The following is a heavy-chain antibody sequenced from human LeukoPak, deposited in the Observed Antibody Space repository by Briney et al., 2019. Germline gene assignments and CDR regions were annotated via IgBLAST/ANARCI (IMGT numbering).Heavy chain of an antibody. CDR3: ARGLRSFDSSSPFDY. J-gene: IGHJ4*02. CDR1: GGSISSYY. Sequence: SETLSLTCTVSGGSISSYYWSWIRQPPGKGLEWIGYIYYSGTNYNPSLKSRVTISVDTSKNQFSLKLSSVTAADTAVYYCARGLRSFDSSSPFDYWGQGTLVTVSS. V-gene: IGHV4-59*01. CDR2: IYYSGT. D-gene: IGHD3-9*01.